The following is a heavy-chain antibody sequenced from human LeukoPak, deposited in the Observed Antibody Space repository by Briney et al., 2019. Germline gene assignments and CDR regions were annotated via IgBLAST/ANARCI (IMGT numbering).Heavy chain of an antibody. CDR1: GGSISSSSYY. D-gene: IGHD2-2*01. CDR3: ARERVVPAAGHWFDP. V-gene: IGHV4-39*07. CDR2: IYYSGST. Sequence: SETLSLTCTVSGGSISSSSYYWGWIRQPPGKGLEWIGSIYYSGSTYYNPSLKSRVTISVDTSKNQFSLKLSSVTAADTAVYYCARERVVPAAGHWFDPWGQGTLVTVSS. J-gene: IGHJ5*02.